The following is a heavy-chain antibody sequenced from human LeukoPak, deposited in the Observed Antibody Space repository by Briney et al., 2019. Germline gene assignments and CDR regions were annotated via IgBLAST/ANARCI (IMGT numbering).Heavy chain of an antibody. V-gene: IGHV3-48*01. Sequence: GGSLRLSCAASGFTFSSYSMNWVRQAPGKGLEWVSYISTSSNTIYYADSVKGRFTISRDNSKNTLYLQMNSLRAEDTAAYYCAKSYSSGYHRWGQGTLVTVSS. CDR1: GFTFSSYS. J-gene: IGHJ4*02. D-gene: IGHD3-22*01. CDR3: AKSYSSGYHR. CDR2: ISTSSNTI.